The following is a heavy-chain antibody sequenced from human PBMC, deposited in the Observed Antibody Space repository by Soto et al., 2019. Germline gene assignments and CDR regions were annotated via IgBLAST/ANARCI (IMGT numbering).Heavy chain of an antibody. CDR1: GFTFTSYI. J-gene: IGHJ6*02. CDR2: ITSKSTTI. V-gene: IGHV3-48*02. Sequence: GGSLRLSCAASGFTFTSYIMNWVRQAPGQGLEWVSYITSKSTTIKYADSVKGRFTVSRDNAKNSLYLQLNSLRDEDTAVYYCVRDWSTFCGMDVWGQGTTVTV. CDR3: VRDWSTFCGMDV.